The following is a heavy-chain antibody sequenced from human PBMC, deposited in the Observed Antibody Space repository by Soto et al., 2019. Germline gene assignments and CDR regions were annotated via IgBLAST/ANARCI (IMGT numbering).Heavy chain of an antibody. CDR2: ISSSSSTI. CDR3: AREYYDFWSGYSNDAFDI. J-gene: IGHJ3*02. V-gene: IGHV3-48*01. Sequence: EVQLVESGGGLVQPGGSLRLSCAASGFTFSSYSMNWVRQAPGKGLEWVSYISSSSSTIYYADSVKGRFTISRDNAKNSLYLQMNSLRAEDTAVYYCAREYYDFWSGYSNDAFDIWGQGTMVTVSS. CDR1: GFTFSSYS. D-gene: IGHD3-3*01.